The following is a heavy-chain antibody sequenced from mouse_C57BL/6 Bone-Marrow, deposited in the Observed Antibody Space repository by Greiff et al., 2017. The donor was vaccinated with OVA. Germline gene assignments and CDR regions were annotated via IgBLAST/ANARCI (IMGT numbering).Heavy chain of an antibody. CDR3: ASLLRRGAWFAY. V-gene: IGHV1-62-3*01. Sequence: VQLQQPGAELVKPGASVKLSCKASGYTFTSYWMHWVKQRPGRGLEWIGRIDPNSGSTNYNEKFKSKATLTVDKSSSTAYMQLSSLTSEDSAVYYCASLLRRGAWFAYWGQGTLVTVSA. CDR2: IDPNSGST. CDR1: GYTFTSYW. J-gene: IGHJ3*01. D-gene: IGHD2-4*01.